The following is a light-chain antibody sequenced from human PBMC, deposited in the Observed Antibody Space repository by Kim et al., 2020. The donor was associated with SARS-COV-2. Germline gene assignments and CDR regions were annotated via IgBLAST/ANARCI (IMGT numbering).Light chain of an antibody. Sequence: DIQMTQSPSSLSASVGDRVTITCRASQNIARYVNWFQQKPGKAPNLLIYAESRLPSGVPSRFSGSGSGTEFTLTISSLQPEDSATYYCQQVYSSPLSLGGGTKVDIK. CDR3: QQVYSSPLS. CDR1: QNIARY. CDR2: AES. V-gene: IGKV1-39*01. J-gene: IGKJ4*01.